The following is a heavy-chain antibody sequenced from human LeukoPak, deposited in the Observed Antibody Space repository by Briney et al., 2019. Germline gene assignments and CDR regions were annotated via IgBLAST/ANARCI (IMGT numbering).Heavy chain of an antibody. D-gene: IGHD3-22*01. CDR2: IKQDGSEQ. V-gene: IGHV3-7*01. Sequence: GSLRLSCAASGFTFRRFWMSWVRQAPGKGLEWVANIKQDGSEQYYVDSVKGRFTISRDNAKSSLYLQMNSLRAEDTAVYYCARDTEMLYYDANGYHAWGQGTMVTVSS. CDR1: GFTFRRFW. J-gene: IGHJ3*01. CDR3: ARDTEMLYYDANGYHA.